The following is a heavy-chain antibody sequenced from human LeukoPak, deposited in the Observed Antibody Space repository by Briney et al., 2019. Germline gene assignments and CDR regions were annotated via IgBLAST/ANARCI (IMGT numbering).Heavy chain of an antibody. CDR1: GYTFTGYY. V-gene: IGHV1-2*02. J-gene: IGHJ6*02. D-gene: IGHD3-22*01. CDR2: INPNSGGT. CDR3: ARDLSYDSNGMDV. Sequence: ASVKVSFKASGYTFTGYYMHWVRQAPGQGLEWMGWINPNSGGTNYAQKFQGRVTMTRDTSISTAYMELSRLRSDDTAVYYCARDLSYDSNGMDVWGQGTTVTVSS.